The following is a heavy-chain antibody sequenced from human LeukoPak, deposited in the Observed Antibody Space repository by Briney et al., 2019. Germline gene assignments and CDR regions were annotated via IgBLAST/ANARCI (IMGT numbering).Heavy chain of an antibody. Sequence: SETLSLTCTVSGGSISSYYWSWIRQPAGKGLEWIGRTYTSGSTNYNPSLKSRVTISVDTSKNQFSLKLSSVTAADTAVYYCARGPDYDYVWGSYPAPYYFDYWGQGTLVTVSS. CDR3: ARGPDYDYVWGSYPAPYYFDY. CDR2: TYTSGST. J-gene: IGHJ4*02. V-gene: IGHV4-4*07. D-gene: IGHD3-16*02. CDR1: GGSISSYY.